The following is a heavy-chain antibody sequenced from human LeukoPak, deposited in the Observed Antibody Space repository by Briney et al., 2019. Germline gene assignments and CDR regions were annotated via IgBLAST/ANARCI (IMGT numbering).Heavy chain of an antibody. CDR1: GGSISSSSYC. D-gene: IGHD3-16*01. J-gene: IGHJ4*02. V-gene: IGHV4-39*01. Sequence: SETLSLTCTVSGGSISSSSYCWGWIRQPPGKGLEWIATVYYTGSTYYNPSLKSRVTISVDTSENQFSLKLSSVTAADTAVYYCARQSARTPRGGGCFDNWGQGTLVTVSS. CDR3: ARQSARTPRGGGCFDN. CDR2: VYYTGST.